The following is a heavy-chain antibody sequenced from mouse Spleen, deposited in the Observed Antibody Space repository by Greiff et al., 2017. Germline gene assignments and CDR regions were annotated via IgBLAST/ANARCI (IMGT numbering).Heavy chain of an antibody. CDR2: INPNNGGT. CDR1: GYTFTDYN. D-gene: IGHD1-1*01. V-gene: IGHV1-22*01. J-gene: IGHJ4*01. Sequence: EVQLQQSGPELVKPGASVKMSCKASGYTFTDYNMHWVKQSHGKSLEWIGYINPNNGGTSYNQKFKGKATLTVNKSSGTAYMELRSLTSEDSAVYYCARLYGRSYCAMDYWGQGTSVTVSS. CDR3: ARLYGRSYCAMDY.